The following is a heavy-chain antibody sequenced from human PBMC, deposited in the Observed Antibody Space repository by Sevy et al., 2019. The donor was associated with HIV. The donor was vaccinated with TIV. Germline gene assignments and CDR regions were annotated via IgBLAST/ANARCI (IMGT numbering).Heavy chain of an antibody. J-gene: IGHJ4*02. CDR2: IITSAGKV. Sequence: ASVKVSCRTFGGTFRSYIIAWMRQAPGQGLEWMGGIITSAGKVNYAQKFRGRVTITADDSTSTTYMEMSSLRSEDTAIYYCSRVHSCGGACYYFDYWGQGTLVTVSS. CDR1: GGTFRSYI. V-gene: IGHV1-69*13. CDR3: SRVHSCGGACYYFDY. D-gene: IGHD2-21*02.